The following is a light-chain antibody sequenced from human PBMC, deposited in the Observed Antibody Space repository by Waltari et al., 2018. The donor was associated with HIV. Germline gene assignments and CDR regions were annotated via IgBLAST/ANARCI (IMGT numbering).Light chain of an antibody. J-gene: IGKJ5*01. CDR1: QGVSTSY. CDR3: QQSYSSPPGIT. Sequence: EIVLTQSPGTLSLSPGERATLSCRASQGVSTSYLAWYQQIPGQDPRLLIYCTSNRATGIPDRFSGSGSGTDFTLTISRLEPEDFAMYYCQQSYSSPPGITFGQGTRLEIK. V-gene: IGKV3-20*01. CDR2: CTS.